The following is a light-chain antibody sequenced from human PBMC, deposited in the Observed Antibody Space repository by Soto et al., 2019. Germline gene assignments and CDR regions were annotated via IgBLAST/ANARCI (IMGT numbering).Light chain of an antibody. J-gene: IGKJ1*01. CDR2: KAS. V-gene: IGKV1-5*03. Sequence: DIQMTQSPSTLSASVGDRVTITCRASQSISSWLAWYQQKPGKAPKLLIYKASSLESGVPSRFSGSGSGTEFTRTISSLQPDDFATYYCQQYNSYSKTLGQGTKVEIK. CDR1: QSISSW. CDR3: QQYNSYSKT.